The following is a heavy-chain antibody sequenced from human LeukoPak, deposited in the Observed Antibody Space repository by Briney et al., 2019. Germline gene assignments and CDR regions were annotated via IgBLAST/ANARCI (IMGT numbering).Heavy chain of an antibody. CDR1: GGTFSSYA. CDR2: IIPIFGTA. CDR3: ARGGGCSSTSCYP. J-gene: IGHJ4*02. Sequence: SVKVSCKASGGTFSSYAISWVRQAPGQGLEWMGGIIPIFGTANYAQKFQGRVTITTDESTSTAYMELSSLRSEDTAVYYCARGGGCSSTSCYPWGQRTLVTVSS. V-gene: IGHV1-69*05. D-gene: IGHD2-2*01.